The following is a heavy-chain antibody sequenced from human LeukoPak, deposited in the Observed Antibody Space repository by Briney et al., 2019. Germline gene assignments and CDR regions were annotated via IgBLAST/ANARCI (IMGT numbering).Heavy chain of an antibody. D-gene: IGHD6-13*01. CDR3: APYPNSIWST. V-gene: IGHV3-21*01. J-gene: IGHJ4*02. CDR2: ISSGSSAI. CDR1: GFTFTTYS. Sequence: GGSLRLSCAASGFTFTTYSMTWVRQAPGKGLEWVSIISSGSSAIFSADALKGRFTISRDDAKNLLYLDMNSLRAEDTAVYFCAPYPNSIWSTWGQGTLVTVSS.